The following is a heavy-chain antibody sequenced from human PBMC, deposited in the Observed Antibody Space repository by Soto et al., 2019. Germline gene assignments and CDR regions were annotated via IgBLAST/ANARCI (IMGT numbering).Heavy chain of an antibody. V-gene: IGHV4-61*01. CDR3: ARGHNLGGSNFDI. CDR1: GVVTFSGSYY. J-gene: IGHJ3*02. Sequence: PSETLSLTCSVSGVVTFSGSYYWSWIRQRPGKGLEYIGYIYYSGSTNYNPSLKSRVTISVDMSREQFSLKLTSVTAADTAVYYCARGHNLGGSNFDIWGQGTSVTVSS. D-gene: IGHD3-16*01. CDR2: IYYSGST.